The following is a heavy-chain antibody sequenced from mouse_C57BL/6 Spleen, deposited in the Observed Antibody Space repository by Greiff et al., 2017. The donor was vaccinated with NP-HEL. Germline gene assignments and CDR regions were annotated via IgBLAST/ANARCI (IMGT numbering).Heavy chain of an antibody. CDR1: GYAFSSSW. V-gene: IGHV1-82*01. CDR3: AKSYYSNYGGFYYYAMDY. J-gene: IGHJ4*01. Sequence: QVQLQQSGPELVKPGASVKISCKASGYAFSSSWMNWVKQRPGKGLEWIGRIYPGDGDTNYNGKFKGKATLTADKSSSTAYMQLSSLTSEDSAVYFCAKSYYSNYGGFYYYAMDYWGQGTSVTVSS. CDR2: IYPGDGDT. D-gene: IGHD2-5*01.